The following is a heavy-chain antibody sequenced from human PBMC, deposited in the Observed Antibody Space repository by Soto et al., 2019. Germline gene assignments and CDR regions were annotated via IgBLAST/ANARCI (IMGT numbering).Heavy chain of an antibody. CDR2: IYRGGNT. V-gene: IGHV3-66*01. CDR3: ARDPLGPLTTVNV. CDR1: GFTVSSNY. Sequence: PGGSLRLSCAVSGFTVSSNYMSWVRRAPGKGLEWVSVIYRGGNTFYTDSVKGRFTISRDNSNNTLYLQMNSLRVEDTAVYYCARDPLGPLTTVNVWGQGTLVTVSS. D-gene: IGHD4-17*01. J-gene: IGHJ4*02.